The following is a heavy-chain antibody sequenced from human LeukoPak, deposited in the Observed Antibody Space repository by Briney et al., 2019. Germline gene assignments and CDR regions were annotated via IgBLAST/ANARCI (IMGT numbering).Heavy chain of an antibody. CDR1: GYTFTSYY. J-gene: IGHJ6*03. V-gene: IGHV1-46*01. CDR3: ARSSGYYSSLFYMHV. Sequence: ASVKASCKASGYTFTSYYMHSVRQAPGEGLEWGGIINPSGDPTTYAQKFEGRVTMTSDMSTSTVYMELSSLRSEDTAVYYCARSSGYYSSLFYMHVWGKGTTVTVSS. D-gene: IGHD3-22*01. CDR2: INPSGDPT.